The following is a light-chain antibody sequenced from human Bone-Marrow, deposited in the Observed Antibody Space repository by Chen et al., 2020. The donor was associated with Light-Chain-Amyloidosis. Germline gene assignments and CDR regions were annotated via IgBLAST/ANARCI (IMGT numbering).Light chain of an antibody. CDR3: QSADSSGTYEVI. Sequence: SYELTQPPSVSVSPGQPARLTCSGDALPTKYAYWYQQKPGQAPVLVIHRATERPSGISERFSGSSSGTTATLTISGVQAEDEADYHCQSADSSGTYEVIFGGGTKLTVL. V-gene: IGLV3-25*03. J-gene: IGLJ2*01. CDR1: ALPTKY. CDR2: RAT.